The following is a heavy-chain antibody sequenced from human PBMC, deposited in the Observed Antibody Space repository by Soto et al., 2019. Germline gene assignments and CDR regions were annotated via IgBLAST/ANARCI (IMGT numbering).Heavy chain of an antibody. Sequence: QVQLQESGPGLVKPSQTLSLTCTVSGGSISSGDYYWSWIRQPPGKGLEWIGYIYYSGSTYYTPSLKRRVTISVATSQNQFSLQLTSVTAAATAVYYCAPSGGTGWFDPWGQGTLVTVSS. CDR2: IYYSGST. CDR1: GGSISSGDYY. CDR3: APSGGTGWFDP. V-gene: IGHV4-30-4*01. D-gene: IGHD2-15*01. J-gene: IGHJ5*02.